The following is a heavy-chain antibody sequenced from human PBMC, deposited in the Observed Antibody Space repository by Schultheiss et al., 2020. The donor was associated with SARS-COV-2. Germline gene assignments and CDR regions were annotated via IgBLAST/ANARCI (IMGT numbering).Heavy chain of an antibody. CDR2: IDGSGHT. CDR3: ARDRSSGFDY. J-gene: IGHJ4*02. V-gene: IGHV3-66*01. CDR1: GFAFSNHG. Sequence: GGSLRLSCAASGFAFSNHGMNWVRQAPGKGLEWVSWIDGSGHTYYADSVKGRFTVSRDNSKNTLYLQMSSLRAEDTAVYYCARDRSSGFDYWGQGTLVTVSS. D-gene: IGHD3-22*01.